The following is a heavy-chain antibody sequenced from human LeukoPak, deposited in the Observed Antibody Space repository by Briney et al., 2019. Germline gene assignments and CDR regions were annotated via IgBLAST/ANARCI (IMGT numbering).Heavy chain of an antibody. CDR3: ARTPSYYGSDY. J-gene: IGHJ4*02. D-gene: IGHD3-10*01. V-gene: IGHV4-59*01. CDR1: GGSISIYY. CDR2: IYYSGST. Sequence: PSETLSLTCTVSGGSISIYYWSWIRQPPGKGLEWIGYIYYSGSTNYNPSLKSRVTISVDTSKNRFSLKLSSVTAADTAVYYCARTPSYYGSDYWGQGTLVTVSS.